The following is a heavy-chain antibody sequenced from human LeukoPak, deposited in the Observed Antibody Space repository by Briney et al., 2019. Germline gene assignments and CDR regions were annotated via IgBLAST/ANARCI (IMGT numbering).Heavy chain of an antibody. D-gene: IGHD3-10*01. CDR2: IFYSGTT. Sequence: PSETLSLTCTVSGGSISSGDYYWSWLRQRPGKGLEWIGYIFYSGTTYYNPSLKSRVTISVDTSKNQFSLNLSSVTAADTAVYYCASLVRGAFDIWGQGTMVTVSS. V-gene: IGHV4-31*03. J-gene: IGHJ3*02. CDR1: GGSISSGDYY. CDR3: ASLVRGAFDI.